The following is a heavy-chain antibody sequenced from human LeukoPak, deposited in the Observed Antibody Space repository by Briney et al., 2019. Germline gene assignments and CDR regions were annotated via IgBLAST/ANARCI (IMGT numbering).Heavy chain of an antibody. Sequence: SETLSLTCAVYGGSFSGYYWSWIRKPPGKGLEWIGEINHSGSTNYNPSLKSRVTISVDTSKNQFSLKLSSVTAADTAVYYCARGGVVVVPAAMRHFDYWGQGTLVTVSS. D-gene: IGHD2-2*01. CDR1: GGSFSGYY. CDR3: ARGGVVVVPAAMRHFDY. V-gene: IGHV4-34*01. J-gene: IGHJ4*02. CDR2: INHSGST.